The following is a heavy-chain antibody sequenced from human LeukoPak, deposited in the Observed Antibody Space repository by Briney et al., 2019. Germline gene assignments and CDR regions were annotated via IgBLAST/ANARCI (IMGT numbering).Heavy chain of an antibody. CDR2: ISPSGASP. D-gene: IGHD5-12*01. CDR3: AKDRAPYNGARGFDC. J-gene: IGHJ4*02. Sequence: GGSLRLSCAASGFTFSTYAMNWVRQPPGKGLEWVSGISPSGASPYYADSVKGRFTISRDNSKNTVYLQVNSLGAADTAVYYCAKDRAPYNGARGFDCWGQGTLVTVSS. V-gene: IGHV3-23*01. CDR1: GFTFSTYA.